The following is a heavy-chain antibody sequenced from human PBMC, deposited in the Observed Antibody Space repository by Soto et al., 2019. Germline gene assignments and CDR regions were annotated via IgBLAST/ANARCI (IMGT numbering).Heavy chain of an antibody. V-gene: IGHV4-31*03. CDR1: GGSISSGGYY. CDR3: ARFNGPGGDPSKFDY. J-gene: IGHJ4*02. CDR2: IYYSGST. Sequence: KTSETLSLTCTVSGGSISSGGYYWSWIRQHPGKGLEWIGYIYYSGSTYYNPSLKSRVTISVDTSKNQFSLKLSSVTAADTAVYYCARFNGPGGDPSKFDYWGQGTRVTVSS. D-gene: IGHD2-21*02.